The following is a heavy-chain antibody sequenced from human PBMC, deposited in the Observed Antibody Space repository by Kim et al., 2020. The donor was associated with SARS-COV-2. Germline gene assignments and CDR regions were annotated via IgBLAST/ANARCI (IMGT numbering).Heavy chain of an antibody. CDR3: PRAPNDFWSGYPYYFDY. Sequence: SETLSLTCTVSGGSVSSGSYFWSWIRQPPGKGLEWIGYIYYSGNTNYNPSLKSRVTMSVDTSKNQFSLKLRSVTAADTAVYYCPRAPNDFWSGYPYYFDYWGQGTLVTVSS. V-gene: IGHV4-61*01. D-gene: IGHD3-3*01. J-gene: IGHJ4*02. CDR2: IYYSGNT. CDR1: GGSVSSGSYF.